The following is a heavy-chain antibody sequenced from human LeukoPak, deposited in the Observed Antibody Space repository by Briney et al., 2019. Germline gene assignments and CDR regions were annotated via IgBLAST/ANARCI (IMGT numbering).Heavy chain of an antibody. CDR1: GFTFSNYW. V-gene: IGHV3-74*01. Sequence: GGSLRLSCAASGFTFSNYWVHWVRHAPGKGLVWVSRSNSDGISTGYAHSVKGRFTVSRDNAKKTLYLQMNTLRAEDTAVYYCARDPASDIVATSLDYYYGMDVWGQGTTVTVSS. J-gene: IGHJ6*02. CDR3: ARDPASDIVATSLDYYYGMDV. CDR2: SNSDGIST. D-gene: IGHD5-12*01.